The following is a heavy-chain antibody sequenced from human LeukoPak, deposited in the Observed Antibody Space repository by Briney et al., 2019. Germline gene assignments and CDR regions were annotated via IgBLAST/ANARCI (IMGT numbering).Heavy chain of an antibody. Sequence: PSETLSLTCTVSGGSISDYYWSWIRHPPGKGLEWIGYVHYSGSTIYNPSLKSRVTMSADTPNYQVSLRLTSVTAADAAVYYCARGTDFQRWGQGTLVTVSS. J-gene: IGHJ1*01. CDR3: ARGTDFQR. CDR2: VHYSGST. CDR1: GGSISDYY. V-gene: IGHV4-59*08.